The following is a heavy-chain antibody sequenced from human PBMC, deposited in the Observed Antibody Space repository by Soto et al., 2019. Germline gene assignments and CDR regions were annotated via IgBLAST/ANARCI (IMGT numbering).Heavy chain of an antibody. CDR3: ARDHYCRSGKSSFDP. J-gene: IGHJ5*02. V-gene: IGHV3-11*01. CDR1: GFTVSDYS. CDR2: ITTSGSIT. Sequence: GGSLRLSCASSGFTVSDYSMTWIRQTPGKGLECISYITTSGSITYYADSVKGRFTISRDNTENSLFLQMNSLRAEDTAVYYCARDHYCRSGKSSFDPWGQGTLVTVSS. D-gene: IGHD3-10*01.